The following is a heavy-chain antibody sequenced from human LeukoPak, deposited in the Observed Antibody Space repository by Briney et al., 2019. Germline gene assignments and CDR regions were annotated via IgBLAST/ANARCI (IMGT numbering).Heavy chain of an antibody. CDR1: GVTFSSDS. D-gene: IGHD6-13*01. Sequence: PGGSLRLSCAASGVTFSSDSISWVRQAPGGGLGRVSCTFSSGTTTYSAESVKGRFTTSRDNSKSSLYLQINSLRAEDTAVYYSARDPGSRSSTAAFDIWGQGTMVTASS. V-gene: IGHV3-48*04. CDR2: TFSSGTTT. CDR3: ARDPGSRSSTAAFDI. J-gene: IGHJ3*02.